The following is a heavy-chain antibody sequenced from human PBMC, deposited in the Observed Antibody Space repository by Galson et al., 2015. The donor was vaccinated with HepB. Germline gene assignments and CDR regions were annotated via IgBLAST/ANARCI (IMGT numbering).Heavy chain of an antibody. Sequence: SLRLSCAASGFAFSSYAMGWVRQAPGKGLEWVSTLGTGSSDTYYADSVKGRFTISRDNSRNTLYLQMNSLRAEDTAVYYCAKDEQTGSYFDHWGQGTLVTVSS. J-gene: IGHJ4*02. V-gene: IGHV3-23*01. CDR3: AKDEQTGSYFDH. CDR1: GFAFSSYA. D-gene: IGHD1-26*01. CDR2: LGTGSSDT.